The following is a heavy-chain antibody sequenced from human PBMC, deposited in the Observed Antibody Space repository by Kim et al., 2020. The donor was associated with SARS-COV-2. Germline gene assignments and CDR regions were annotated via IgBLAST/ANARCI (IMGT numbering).Heavy chain of an antibody. V-gene: IGHV1-3*01. J-gene: IGHJ4*02. D-gene: IGHD6-13*01. Sequence: SQKFQGRVTITRDTSASTAYMELSSLRSEDTAVYYCARLPIAAAGTTFDYWGQGTLVTVSS. CDR3: ARLPIAAAGTTFDY.